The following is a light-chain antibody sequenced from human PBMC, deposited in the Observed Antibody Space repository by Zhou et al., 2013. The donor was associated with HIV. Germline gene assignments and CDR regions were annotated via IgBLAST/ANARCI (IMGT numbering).Light chain of an antibody. Sequence: DIQMTQSPSSLSASIGDRVTITCRASQGIDNYLAWYQHKPGEVPKVLIYAASTLRAGVPSRFSGSGSGTEFTLTISSLEPEDVATYYCQQLNSYPGTFGPGTKVDI. CDR3: QQLNSYPGT. CDR2: AAS. J-gene: IGKJ3*01. CDR1: QGIDNY. V-gene: IGKV1-27*01.